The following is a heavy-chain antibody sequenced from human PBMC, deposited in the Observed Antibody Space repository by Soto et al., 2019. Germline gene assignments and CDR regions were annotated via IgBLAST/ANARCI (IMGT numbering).Heavy chain of an antibody. D-gene: IGHD5-12*01. J-gene: IGHJ4*02. CDR2: ISGHNGVT. CDR1: GYTFTSSG. Sequence: GPEVKKPEASVKVSCKTSGYTFTSSGISWVRQAPGQGPEWMRWISGHNGVTNIARNFQDRDTLTIDSSTTTAYMKVRSLSLADTAIYYWARDQGGYVIFDDWGQGTLVTVSS. V-gene: IGHV1-18*04. CDR3: ARDQGGYVIFDD.